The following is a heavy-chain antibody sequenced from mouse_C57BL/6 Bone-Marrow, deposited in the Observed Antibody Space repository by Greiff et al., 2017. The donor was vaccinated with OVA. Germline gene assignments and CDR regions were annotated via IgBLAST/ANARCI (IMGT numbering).Heavy chain of an antibody. CDR2: IHPNSGST. J-gene: IGHJ3*01. Sequence: QQSGAELVKPGASVKLSCKASGYTFTSYWMHWVKQRPGQGLEWIGMIHPNSGSTNYNEKFKSKATLTVDKSSSTAYMQLSSLTAEDSAVYYCAILPGFAYWGQGTLVTVSA. V-gene: IGHV1-64*01. CDR3: AILPGFAY. CDR1: GYTFTSYW. D-gene: IGHD1-1*01.